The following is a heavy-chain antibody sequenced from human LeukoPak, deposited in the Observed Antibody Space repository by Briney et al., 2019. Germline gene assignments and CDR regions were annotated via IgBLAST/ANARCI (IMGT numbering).Heavy chain of an antibody. CDR2: ISYDGSNK. Sequence: PGGSLRLSCAASGFTFSSYGMHWVRQAPGKGLEWVAVISYDGSNKYYADSVKGRFTISRDNSKNTLYLQMNSLRAEDTAVYYCAKLFAYDSSGSFDYWGQGTLVTVSS. V-gene: IGHV3-30*18. J-gene: IGHJ4*02. CDR3: AKLFAYDSSGSFDY. CDR1: GFTFSSYG. D-gene: IGHD3-22*01.